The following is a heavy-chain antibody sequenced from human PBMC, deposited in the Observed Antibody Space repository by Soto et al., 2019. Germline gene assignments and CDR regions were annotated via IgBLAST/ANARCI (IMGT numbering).Heavy chain of an antibody. J-gene: IGHJ4*02. V-gene: IGHV1-2*04. CDR1: GYTFTDYY. CDR2: INPNSGAT. D-gene: IGHD6-6*01. CDR3: ARVQTTSSDFDY. Sequence: ASVKVSCKTSGYTFTDYYIHWVRQAPGQGLEWMGWINPNSGATNYEQKFQDWVTMTRDTSISAAYMELSRLRSDDTAMYYCARVQTTSSDFDYWGQGTLVTVSS.